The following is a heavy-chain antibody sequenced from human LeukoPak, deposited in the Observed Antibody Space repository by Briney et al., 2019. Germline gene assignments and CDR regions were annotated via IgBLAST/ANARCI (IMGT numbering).Heavy chain of an antibody. CDR1: GFTFSSYD. V-gene: IGHV3-30*18. CDR2: ISYDASNK. CDR3: AKGLGAIYAFDI. J-gene: IGHJ3*02. D-gene: IGHD1-26*01. Sequence: PGRSLRLSCAASGFTFSSYDVHWVRQAPGKGLEWVAVISYDASNKYYADSVKGRFTISRDNSKNTLYLQMNSLRAEETAVYYCAKGLGAIYAFDIWGQGTMVTVSS.